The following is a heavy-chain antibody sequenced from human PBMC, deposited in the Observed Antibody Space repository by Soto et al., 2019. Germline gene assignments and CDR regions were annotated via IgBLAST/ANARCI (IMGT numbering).Heavy chain of an antibody. V-gene: IGHV4-30-4*01. J-gene: IGHJ4*02. Sequence: QVQLQESGPGLVKPSQTLSLTCTVSGGSISSGDYYWSWIRQPPGKGLEWIGYIYYSGSNYYNPSLKSRVTISVDTSKNQFSLKLSSVTAADTAVYYCAREKVYYYDSSGYYLDYWGQGTLVTVSS. CDR1: GGSISSGDYY. CDR2: IYYSGSN. D-gene: IGHD3-22*01. CDR3: AREKVYYYDSSGYYLDY.